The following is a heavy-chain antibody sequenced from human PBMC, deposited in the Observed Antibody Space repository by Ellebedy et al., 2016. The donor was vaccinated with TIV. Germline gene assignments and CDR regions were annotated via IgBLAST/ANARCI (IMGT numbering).Heavy chain of an antibody. CDR1: GGTFNSHA. D-gene: IGHD3-10*01. CDR2: ITGIFRTV. V-gene: IGHV1-69*13. CDR3: ARGGAYYHRYFDD. J-gene: IGHJ4*02. Sequence: SVKVSCKASGGTFNSHAISWVRQAPGQGLEWMGGITGIFRTVNYAQKFQGRVTITADEFMNTAYMELSSLRSEDTAVYYCARGGAYYHRYFDDWGQGTLVTVSS.